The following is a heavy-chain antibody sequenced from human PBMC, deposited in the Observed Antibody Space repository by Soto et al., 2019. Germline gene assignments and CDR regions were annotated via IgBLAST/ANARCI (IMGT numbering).Heavy chain of an antibody. CDR3: ARSRYCSGGSCYPRYFDY. D-gene: IGHD2-15*01. J-gene: IGHJ4*02. Sequence: PVGALRLSCAASGFTFSSYSMNWVRQAPGKGLEWVSSISSSSSYIYYADSVKGRFTISRDNAKNSLYLQMNSLRAEDTAVYYCARSRYCSGGSCYPRYFDYWGQGTLVTVSS. CDR2: ISSSSSYI. CDR1: GFTFSSYS. V-gene: IGHV3-21*01.